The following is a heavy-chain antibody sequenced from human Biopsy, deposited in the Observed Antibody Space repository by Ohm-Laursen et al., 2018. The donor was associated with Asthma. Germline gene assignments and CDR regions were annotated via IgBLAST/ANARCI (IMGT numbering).Heavy chain of an antibody. CDR2: IYYIGST. CDR3: ARRGGVRRYFDY. J-gene: IGHJ4*02. V-gene: IGHV4-30-4*01. D-gene: IGHD3-16*01. CDR1: GGSISSGAYY. Sequence: SQTLSLTCTVSGGSISSGAYYWSWVRQPPGKGLEWIGYIYYIGSTYYNPSPKSRVAISLDTSKNQFSLKLSSVTAADTAVYFCARRGGVRRYFDYWGQGTLVTVSS.